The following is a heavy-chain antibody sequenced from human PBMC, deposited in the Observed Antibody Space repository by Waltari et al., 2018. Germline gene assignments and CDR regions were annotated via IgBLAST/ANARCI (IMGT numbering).Heavy chain of an antibody. CDR2: INAGNGNT. V-gene: IGHV1-3*01. D-gene: IGHD3-3*01. CDR1: GYTFTSYA. Sequence: QVQLVQSGAEVKKPGASVKVSCKASGYTFTSYAMHWVRQAPGQRLEWMGWINAGNGNTKYSQKFQGRVTITRDTSASTAYMELSSLRSEDTAVYYCAREGTYYDFWSGYDTGGYYYYGMDVWGQGTTVTVSS. J-gene: IGHJ6*02. CDR3: AREGTYYDFWSGYDTGGYYYYGMDV.